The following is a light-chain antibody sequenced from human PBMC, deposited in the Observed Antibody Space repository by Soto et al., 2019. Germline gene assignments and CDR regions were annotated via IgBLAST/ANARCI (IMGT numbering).Light chain of an antibody. V-gene: IGKV3-20*01. Sequence: EIVLTQSPGTLSLSPGESVTLSCRASQSVRGSFLAWYQQKPGQAPRLLIYGASRRATGIPERYSGSGSGTDFSRTVSRLEPEDFAVYYCQQYGNSPYTFGQGTKLEIK. CDR2: GAS. CDR1: QSVRGSF. J-gene: IGKJ2*01. CDR3: QQYGNSPYT.